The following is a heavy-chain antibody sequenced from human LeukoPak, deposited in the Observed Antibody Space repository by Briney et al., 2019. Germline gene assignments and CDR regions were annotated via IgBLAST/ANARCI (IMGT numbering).Heavy chain of an antibody. V-gene: IGHV3-21*01. CDR2: ISSSSSYI. CDR3: ARVGGLGYCSSTSCSPYYYFDY. D-gene: IGHD2-2*01. Sequence: GSLSLSCAASGFTFSSYSMNWVRQAPGKGLEWVSSISSSSSYIYYADSVKGRFTISRDNAKNSLYLQMNSLRAEDTAVYYCARVGGLGYCSSTSCSPYYYFDYWGQGTLVTVSS. J-gene: IGHJ4*02. CDR1: GFTFSSYS.